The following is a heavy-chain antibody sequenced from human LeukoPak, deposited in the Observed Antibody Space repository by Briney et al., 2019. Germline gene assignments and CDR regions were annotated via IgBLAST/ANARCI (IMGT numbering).Heavy chain of an antibody. V-gene: IGHV3-9*01. D-gene: IGHD1-26*01. Sequence: PGGSLRLSCAASGFTFDDYAMHWVRQAPGKGLEWVSGISWNSGSIGYADSVKGRFTISRDNAKNSLYLQMNSLRAEDTALYYCAKEGVGATPDYYYGMDVWGQGTTVTVSS. J-gene: IGHJ6*02. CDR2: ISWNSGSI. CDR3: AKEGVGATPDYYYGMDV. CDR1: GFTFDDYA.